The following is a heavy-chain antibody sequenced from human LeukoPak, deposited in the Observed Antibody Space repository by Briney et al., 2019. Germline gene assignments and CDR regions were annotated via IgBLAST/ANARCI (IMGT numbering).Heavy chain of an antibody. V-gene: IGHV1-2*02. CDR1: GYSFTGHY. CDR2: INPKSGGT. J-gene: IGHJ4*02. CDR3: AGQKDPRPIDY. Sequence: VASVKVSCKASGYSFTGHYMHWVRQAPGQGLEWMGWINPKSGGTNYAQKFQGKVTMTRDTSIATAYMELNELTSDDTAVYYCAGQKDPRPIDYWGQGTLVTVSS.